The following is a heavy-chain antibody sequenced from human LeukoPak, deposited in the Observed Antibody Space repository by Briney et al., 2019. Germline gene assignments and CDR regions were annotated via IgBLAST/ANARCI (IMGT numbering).Heavy chain of an antibody. J-gene: IGHJ4*02. V-gene: IGHV4-61*02. CDR3: ARALAVTIFDY. CDR1: GGSISSGSYY. Sequence: SETLSLTCTVSGGSISSGSYYWSWLRQPAGKGLEWIGRIYTSGSTNYNPSLKSRVTISVDTSKNQFSLKLSSVTAADTAVYYCARALAVTIFDYWGQGTLVTVSS. D-gene: IGHD4-17*01. CDR2: IYTSGST.